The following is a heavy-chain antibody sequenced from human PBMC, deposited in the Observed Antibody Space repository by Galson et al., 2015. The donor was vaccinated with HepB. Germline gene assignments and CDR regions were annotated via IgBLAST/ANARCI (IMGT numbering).Heavy chain of an antibody. CDR1: GYTFINYD. Sequence: SVKVSCKASGYTFINYDINWVRQAAGQGLEWMAWMNPDRGNTAFAQKFQDRVTLTSNTSVSTAYMELSALTSEDTAVYYCASWTESRSPGDPCFDPGGQEPLV. V-gene: IGHV1-8*01. CDR2: MNPDRGNT. CDR3: ASWTESRSPGDPCFDP. D-gene: IGHD3/OR15-3a*01. J-gene: IGHJ5*02.